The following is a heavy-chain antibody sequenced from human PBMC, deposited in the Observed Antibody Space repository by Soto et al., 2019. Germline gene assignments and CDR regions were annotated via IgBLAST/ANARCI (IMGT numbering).Heavy chain of an antibody. CDR3: AKDRSLGYCAGGDCYYYYGMDV. D-gene: IGHD2-8*02. Sequence: QVHLVESGGGVVQPGGFLRLSCEGSGFTFRNYGIHWVRQAPDKGLEWVAVVSYDGNKKYYGDSVKGRFTISRDNSKTSVYLQVNSLRPEDTAVYYCAKDRSLGYCAGGDCYYYYGMDVWGQGTTVTVSS. J-gene: IGHJ6*02. CDR1: GFTFRNYG. CDR2: VSYDGNKK. V-gene: IGHV3-30*18.